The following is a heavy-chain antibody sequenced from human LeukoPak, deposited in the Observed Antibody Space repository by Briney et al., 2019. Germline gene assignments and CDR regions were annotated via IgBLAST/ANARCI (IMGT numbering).Heavy chain of an antibody. CDR1: GCSISSYY. CDR3: TRSEVDNPDWFDL. Sequence: SETLCLTCTVSGCSISSYYWSWIRQPPGKGLEWVGYIYYSGCTNYNPSLKSRVTISVDTSKNQFSLKLSYVTAADTAVYFCTRSEVDNPDWFDLGGQGTLVTVFS. CDR2: IYYSGCT. J-gene: IGHJ5*02. D-gene: IGHD5-12*01. V-gene: IGHV4-59*01.